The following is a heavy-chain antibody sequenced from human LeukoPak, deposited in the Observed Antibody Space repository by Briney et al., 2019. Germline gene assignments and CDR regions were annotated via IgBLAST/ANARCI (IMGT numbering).Heavy chain of an antibody. CDR1: GFTFSSYE. D-gene: IGHD3-22*01. Sequence: VGSLRLSCAASGFTFSSYEMNWVRQAPGKGLEWVSYISSSGSTIYYADSVKGRFTISRDNAKNSLYLQMNSLRAEDTAVYYCARVGSGYYYDAFDIWGQGTMVTVSS. CDR2: ISSSGSTI. V-gene: IGHV3-48*03. J-gene: IGHJ3*02. CDR3: ARVGSGYYYDAFDI.